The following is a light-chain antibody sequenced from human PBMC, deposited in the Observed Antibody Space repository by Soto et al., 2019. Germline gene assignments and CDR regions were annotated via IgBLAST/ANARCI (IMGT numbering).Light chain of an antibody. CDR1: QSVSSSY. Sequence: EIVLTQSPGTLSFSPGERATLSCRASQSVSSSYLAWYQQKPGQAPRLLIYGASTRATGFPDRFSGSGSGTDFTLTISRLEPEDFAVYYCQQYGSSGTFGQGTKVDIK. CDR3: QQYGSSGT. V-gene: IGKV3-20*01. J-gene: IGKJ1*01. CDR2: GAS.